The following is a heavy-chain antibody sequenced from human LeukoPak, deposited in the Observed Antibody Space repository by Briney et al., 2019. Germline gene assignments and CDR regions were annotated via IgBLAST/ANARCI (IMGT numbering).Heavy chain of an antibody. J-gene: IGHJ6*02. CDR1: GYTFTSYG. D-gene: IGHD3-3*01. V-gene: IGHV1-18*01. CDR2: ISAYNGNT. CDR3: ARVYYDFWTYYYGMDV. Sequence: ASVTVSCKASGYTFTSYGISWVRQAPGQGLEWMGWISAYNGNTNYAQKLQGRVTMTTDTSTSTAYMELRSLRSDDTAVYYCARVYYDFWTYYYGMDVWGQGTTVTVSS.